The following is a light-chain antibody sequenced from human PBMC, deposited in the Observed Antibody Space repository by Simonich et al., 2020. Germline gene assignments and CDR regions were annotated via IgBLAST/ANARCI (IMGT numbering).Light chain of an antibody. CDR3: QQYNSYSRT. J-gene: IGKJ1*01. CDR2: KAS. CDR1: QSISSW. Sequence: DIQMTQSPSTLSASVGDRVTITFRASQSISSWLAWYQQKPGKAPKRLIYKASSLESGVTSRFSGSGSGTEFTLTSSSLQPDDFATYYCQQYNSYSRTFGQGTKVEIK. V-gene: IGKV1-5*03.